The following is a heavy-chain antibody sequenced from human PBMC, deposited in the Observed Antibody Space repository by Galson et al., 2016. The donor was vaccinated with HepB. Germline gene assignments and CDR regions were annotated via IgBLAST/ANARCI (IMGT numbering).Heavy chain of an antibody. CDR1: GFTFSNHW. Sequence: SLRLSCAASGFTFSNHWMHWVRQAPGKGLVWVSRINPGGSDTMYADSVKGRFTISRDNAKNTLYLQMNSLRAEDTAVYYCARDRLASGNHLDYWGQGTLVTVSS. J-gene: IGHJ4*02. D-gene: IGHD4-23*01. V-gene: IGHV3-74*03. CDR2: INPGGSDT. CDR3: ARDRLASGNHLDY.